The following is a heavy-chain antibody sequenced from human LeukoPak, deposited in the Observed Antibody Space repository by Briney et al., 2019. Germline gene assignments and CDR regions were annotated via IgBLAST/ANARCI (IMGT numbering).Heavy chain of an antibody. CDR1: GFTFSSYS. D-gene: IGHD2-8*01. CDR3: AARQGTKLNNWFDP. Sequence: GGSLRLSCAASGFTFSSYSMNWVRQAPGKGLEWVAVISYDGSNKYYADSVKGRFTISRDNSKNTLYLQMNSLRAEDTAVYYCAARQGTKLNNWFDPWGQGTLVTVSS. J-gene: IGHJ5*02. V-gene: IGHV3-30*03. CDR2: ISYDGSNK.